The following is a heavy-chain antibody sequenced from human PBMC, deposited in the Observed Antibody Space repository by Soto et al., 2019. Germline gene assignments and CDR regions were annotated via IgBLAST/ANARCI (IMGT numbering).Heavy chain of an antibody. CDR3: AGGNALDV. Sequence: LRLSCAASRFTFSTYWMSWVRQTPGKGLEWVANIHQDGSEKYYMDSVKGRFTISRDNAKKSLYLQMTSLRAEDTAVYYCAGGNALDVWGQGTTVTVSS. CDR1: RFTFSTYW. CDR2: IHQDGSEK. V-gene: IGHV3-7*01. J-gene: IGHJ6*02.